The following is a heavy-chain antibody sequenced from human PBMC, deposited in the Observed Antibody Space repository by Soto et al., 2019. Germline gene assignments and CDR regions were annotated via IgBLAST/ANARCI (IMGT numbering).Heavy chain of an antibody. Sequence: QVQLVQSGAEVKKPGASVKVSCKASGYTFTNYGLTWVRQAPGQGLEWMGWVSTFNDNRYYAQKLQGRVTLTTDTSTNTAYMELRSLRSDDTAVYYCAKDSSGYSLGDDAFDVWGQGTMVIVSS. V-gene: IGHV1-18*01. CDR3: AKDSSGYSLGDDAFDV. D-gene: IGHD3-22*01. J-gene: IGHJ3*01. CDR1: GYTFTNYG. CDR2: VSTFNDNR.